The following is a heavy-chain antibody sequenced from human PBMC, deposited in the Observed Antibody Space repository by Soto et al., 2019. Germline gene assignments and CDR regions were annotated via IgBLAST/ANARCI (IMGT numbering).Heavy chain of an antibody. CDR2: IYYSGST. D-gene: IGHD6-13*01. V-gene: IGHV4-31*03. CDR1: GGSISSGGYY. J-gene: IGHJ6*02. CDR3: ARAQQQRDYYYGMDV. Sequence: PSETLSLTCTVSGGSISSGGYYWSWIRQHPGKGLEWIGYIYYSGSTYYNPSLKSRVTISVDTSKNQFSLKLSSVTAADTAVYYCARAQQQRDYYYGMDVWGQGTTVTVSS.